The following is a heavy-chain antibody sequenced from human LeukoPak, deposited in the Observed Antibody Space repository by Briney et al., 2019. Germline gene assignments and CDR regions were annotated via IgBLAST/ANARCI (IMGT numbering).Heavy chain of an antibody. CDR3: AKASYTIFGVVIKRDYYFDY. J-gene: IGHJ4*02. D-gene: IGHD3-3*01. V-gene: IGHV3-23*01. CDR2: ISGSSDST. Sequence: GGSLRLSCAASGFTFSSYTMSWVRQAPGKGLEWVSAISGSSDSTYYGDSVKGRFSISRDNSKNTLYLQMNSLRAEDTAVYYCAKASYTIFGVVIKRDYYFDYWGQGTLVTVSS. CDR1: GFTFSSYT.